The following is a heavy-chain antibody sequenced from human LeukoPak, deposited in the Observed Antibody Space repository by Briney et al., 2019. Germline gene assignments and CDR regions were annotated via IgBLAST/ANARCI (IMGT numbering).Heavy chain of an antibody. CDR1: GFTFSSNY. Sequence: PGGSLRLSCAASGFTFSSNYMSWVRQAPGKGLEWVSVIYSGGSTYYADSAKGRFTISRDNSKNTLYLQINSLRAEDTAVYYCARVPADYYMDVWGKGTTVTISS. CDR3: ARVPADYYMDV. D-gene: IGHD6-19*01. V-gene: IGHV3-66*01. J-gene: IGHJ6*03. CDR2: IYSGGST.